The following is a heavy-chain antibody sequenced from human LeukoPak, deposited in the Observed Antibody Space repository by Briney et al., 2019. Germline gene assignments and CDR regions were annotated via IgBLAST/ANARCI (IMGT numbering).Heavy chain of an antibody. D-gene: IGHD3-22*01. V-gene: IGHV1-18*04. CDR2: ISAYNGNT. CDR3: ARSFYDSSGYYLY. CDR1: GXXXXXYY. J-gene: IGHJ4*02. Sequence: ASVKVSCKASGXXXXXYYXHWVRQXPXQGLEXMGWISAYNGNTNYAQKLQGRVTMTTDTSTSTAYMELRSLRSDDTAVYYCARSFYDSSGYYLYWGQGTLVTVSS.